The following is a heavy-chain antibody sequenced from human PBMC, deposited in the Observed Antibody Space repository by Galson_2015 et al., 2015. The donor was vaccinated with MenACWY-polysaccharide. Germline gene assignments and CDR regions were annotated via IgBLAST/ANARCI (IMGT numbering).Heavy chain of an antibody. V-gene: IGHV3-53*05. CDR3: ARGIAPDGIAVAKVLNDY. Sequence: SLRLSCAASAFTVSSNHMSWVRQAPGKGLEWVSVIYSGGSTYYADSVKGRFTISRDNSKNTLYLQMSILRSEDTAVYYCARGIAPDGIAVAKVLNDYWGQGTLVTVSS. CDR1: AFTVSSNH. J-gene: IGHJ4*02. CDR2: IYSGGST. D-gene: IGHD6-19*01.